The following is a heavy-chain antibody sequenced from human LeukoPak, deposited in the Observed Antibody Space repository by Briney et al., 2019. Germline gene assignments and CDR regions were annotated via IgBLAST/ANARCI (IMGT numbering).Heavy chain of an antibody. Sequence: GGSLRLSCAASGFTFSGYGMHWVRQAPGKGLEWVAVISYDGSNKYYADSVKGRFTISRDNARNSLYLQMNSLRAEDTAVYYCARDGGQLERLGMDVWGQGTAVTVSS. J-gene: IGHJ6*02. CDR1: GFTFSGYG. V-gene: IGHV3-30*03. CDR3: ARDGGQLERLGMDV. CDR2: ISYDGSNK. D-gene: IGHD1-1*01.